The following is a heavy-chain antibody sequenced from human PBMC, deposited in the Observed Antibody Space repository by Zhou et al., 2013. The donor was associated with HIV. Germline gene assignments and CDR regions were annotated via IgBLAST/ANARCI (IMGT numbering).Heavy chain of an antibody. Sequence: QVQLVQSGAEVKKPGASVKVSCRVSGYTLTELSMHWVRQAPGKGLEWMGGFDPEEGKTIYAQKFQGRVTMTEDTSSDTAYMELRSLTSEDTALYYCATIEWELSPHRAEYFRHWGQGTLVTVSS. CDR1: GYTLTELS. J-gene: IGHJ1*01. CDR3: ATIEWELSPHRAEYFRH. V-gene: IGHV1-24*01. D-gene: IGHD1-26*01. CDR2: FDPEEGKT.